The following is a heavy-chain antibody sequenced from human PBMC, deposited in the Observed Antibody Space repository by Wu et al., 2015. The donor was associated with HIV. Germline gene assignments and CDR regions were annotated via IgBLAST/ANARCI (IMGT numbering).Heavy chain of an antibody. D-gene: IGHD1/OR15-1a*01. CDR1: GYTFTAYY. V-gene: IGHV1-2*02. Sequence: QVQLVQSGTEVKKPGASVKVSCKASGYTFTAYYLHWVRQAPGQGLEWMGWINTQTGGTNYVQKFKGRVTMTRDTSISTAYMELNRLTSDDTAVYFVRPDEQQLKTSWGQGTLVTVSS. CDR2: INTQTGGT. J-gene: IGHJ4*02. CDR3: RPDEQQLKTS.